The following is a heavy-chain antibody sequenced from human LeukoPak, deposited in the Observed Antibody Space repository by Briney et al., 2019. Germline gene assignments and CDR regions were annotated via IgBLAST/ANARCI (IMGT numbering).Heavy chain of an antibody. CDR1: GFTFSTYV. V-gene: IGHV3-23*01. CDR3: ASGPPFLKYFEY. D-gene: IGHD3-3*01. J-gene: IGHJ4*02. CDR2: ISVGAEYI. Sequence: QPGGSLRLSCAASGFTFSTYVMNWFRQPPGKGLEWVSTISVGAEYIFYADSVKGRFTISRDDSNNALYLQMHSLRAEDTALYYCASGPPFLKYFEYWGQGTLVTVSS.